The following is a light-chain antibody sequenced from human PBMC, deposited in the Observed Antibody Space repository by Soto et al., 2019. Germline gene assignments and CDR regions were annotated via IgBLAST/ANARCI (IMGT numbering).Light chain of an antibody. CDR3: QQLNSFPIP. Sequence: IQLTQSPSSLSASVGDRVTISCRASQGIANFLAWYQQKPGKAPKLLIYGASTLQSGVPSRFSGSGSGTDFTLTIGSLQPEDFATYYCQQLNSFPIPFGPGTKVDIK. V-gene: IGKV1-9*01. J-gene: IGKJ3*01. CDR2: GAS. CDR1: QGIANF.